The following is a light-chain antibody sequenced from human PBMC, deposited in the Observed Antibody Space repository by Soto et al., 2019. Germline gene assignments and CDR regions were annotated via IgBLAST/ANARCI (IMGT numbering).Light chain of an antibody. CDR2: GAS. CDR1: QSVSSN. CDR3: QQYNNWPPWT. V-gene: IGKV3-15*01. Sequence: EIVMTQSPATLSVSPGERATLSCRASQSVSSNLAWYQQKPGQAPRLLIHGASTRATGIPARFSGSGSGTEFTLTISSLQSEDCAVYYCQQYNNWPPWTFGQGTKVDIK. J-gene: IGKJ1*01.